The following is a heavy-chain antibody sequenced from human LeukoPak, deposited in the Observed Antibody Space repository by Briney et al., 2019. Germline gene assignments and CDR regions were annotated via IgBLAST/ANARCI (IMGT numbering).Heavy chain of an antibody. CDR3: ARVSELPFDY. V-gene: IGHV4-34*01. J-gene: IGHJ4*02. D-gene: IGHD1-26*01. CDR2: INHSGST. CDR1: GGSFSGYY. Sequence: SETLSLTCAVYGGSFSGYYWSWIRQPPGKGPEWIGEINHSGSTNYNPSLKSRVTISVDTSKNQFSLKLSSVTAADTAVYYCARVSELPFDYWGQGTLVTVSS.